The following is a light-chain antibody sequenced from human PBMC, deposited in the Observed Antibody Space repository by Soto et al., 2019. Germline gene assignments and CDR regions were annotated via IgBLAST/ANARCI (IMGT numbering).Light chain of an antibody. Sequence: QSALTQPPSASGSPGQSVTISCTGTSSDVGVYNYASWYQQPPGKAPHLLIYEVSKRPSGVPDRFSGSKSGNTASLTVSGLQAEDEADFYCSSYAGSNNVVFGGGTKLTVL. CDR3: SSYAGSNNVV. V-gene: IGLV2-8*01. J-gene: IGLJ2*01. CDR2: EVS. CDR1: SSDVGVYNY.